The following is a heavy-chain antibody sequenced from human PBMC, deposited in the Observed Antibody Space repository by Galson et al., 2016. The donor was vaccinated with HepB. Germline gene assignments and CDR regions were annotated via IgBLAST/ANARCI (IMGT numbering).Heavy chain of an antibody. D-gene: IGHD4-17*01. V-gene: IGHV4-34*01. J-gene: IGHJ1*01. CDR1: GGSFSDFY. Sequence: ETLSLTCAVYGGSFSDFYWSWIRQPPGKGLEWIGEINHSGSTHHNPSLKGRVAISVDKSKNPFSLKLNPVTAADTAMYYCAGVVWDGDFGEYFQLWGRGTLVTVSS. CDR2: INHSGST. CDR3: AGVVWDGDFGEYFQL.